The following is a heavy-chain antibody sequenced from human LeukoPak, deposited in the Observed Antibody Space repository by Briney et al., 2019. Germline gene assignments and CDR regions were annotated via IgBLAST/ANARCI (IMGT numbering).Heavy chain of an antibody. CDR1: AGSISSNSYY. CDR2: IYYSGST. D-gene: IGHD3-22*01. V-gene: IGHV4-39*07. J-gene: IGHJ6*03. Sequence: PSETLSLTCTVSAGSISSNSYYWGWIRQPPGKGLQWIGSIYYSGSTNYNPSLKSRVTISVDTSKNQFSLKLSSVTAADTAVYYCARLGYYDSSGYYPYYYYYYMDVWGKGTTVTISS. CDR3: ARLGYYDSSGYYPYYYYYYMDV.